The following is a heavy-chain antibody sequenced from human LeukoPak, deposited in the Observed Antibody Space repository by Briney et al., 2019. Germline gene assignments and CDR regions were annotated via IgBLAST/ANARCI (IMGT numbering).Heavy chain of an antibody. CDR2: IKTDGSEK. Sequence: GGSLRLSCEGSGFTFSNYWMGWVRQAPGKGLQWVANIKTDGSEKYYVDSVKGRFTISRDNTKNSLYLQMSSLRADDTAVYYCARDGGATMVRGVATYDSWGQGTLVTVSS. V-gene: IGHV3-7*01. J-gene: IGHJ4*02. CDR3: ARDGGATMVRGVATYDS. D-gene: IGHD3-10*01. CDR1: GFTFSNYW.